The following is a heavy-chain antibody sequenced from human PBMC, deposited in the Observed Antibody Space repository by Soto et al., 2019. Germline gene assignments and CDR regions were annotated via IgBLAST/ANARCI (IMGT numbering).Heavy chain of an antibody. CDR3: ARRNYYYALDV. CDR1: GVSFSDYY. V-gene: IGHV4-34*02. J-gene: IGHJ6*02. CDR2: INQSGST. Sequence: QVQLQQWGAGLLKPSETLSLTCTVYGVSFSDYYWSWIRQPPGKGLEWIGEINQSGSTNYNPSLKSRVSISVDTSKNQFAPKVSSVTAADTAVYYCARRNYYYALDVWGQGTTVTVSS.